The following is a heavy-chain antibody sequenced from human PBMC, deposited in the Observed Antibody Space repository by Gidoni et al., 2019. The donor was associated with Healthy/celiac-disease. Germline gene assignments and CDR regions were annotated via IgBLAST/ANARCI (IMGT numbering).Heavy chain of an antibody. Sequence: QVQLVQSGAEVKKPGSSVKVSCKASGGTFSSYAISCVRPAPGQGLEWVGRIIPILGIANYAQKFQGRVTITADKSTSTAYMELSSLRSEDTAVYYCARTITIFGVVSYMDVWGKGTTVTVSS. CDR1: GGTFSSYA. D-gene: IGHD3-3*01. J-gene: IGHJ6*03. CDR3: ARTITIFGVVSYMDV. V-gene: IGHV1-69*04. CDR2: IIPILGIA.